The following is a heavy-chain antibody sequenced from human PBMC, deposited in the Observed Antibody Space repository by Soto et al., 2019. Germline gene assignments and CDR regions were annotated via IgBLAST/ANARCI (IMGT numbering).Heavy chain of an antibody. CDR2: LWYDGSNK. V-gene: IGHV3-33*01. CDR3: ARDGGYGSGSREDY. J-gene: IGHJ4*02. D-gene: IGHD3-10*01. CDR1: GFSFSSYG. Sequence: QVQLVESGGGVVQPGRSLRLSCAASGFSFSSYGMHWVRQAPGKGLEWVAILWYDGSNKYYADFVKGRFTISRDNSKNTLDLQMNNLRVEDTAVYYCARDGGYGSGSREDYWGQGTLVTVSS.